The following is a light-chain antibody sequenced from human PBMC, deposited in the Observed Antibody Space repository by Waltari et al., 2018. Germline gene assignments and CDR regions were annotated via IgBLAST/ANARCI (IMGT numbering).Light chain of an antibody. V-gene: IGLV3-19*01. CDR1: SLRSYY. Sequence: SSKLTQDPAVSVALGQIVRITCQGDSLRSYYSNWDQQKPRQAPFLVIFAKNNRPSGIPDRFSGSSSGNTASLTITGAQAEDEADYYCNSRDSSGNQWVFGGGTKLTVL. CDR3: NSRDSSGNQWV. CDR2: AKN. J-gene: IGLJ3*02.